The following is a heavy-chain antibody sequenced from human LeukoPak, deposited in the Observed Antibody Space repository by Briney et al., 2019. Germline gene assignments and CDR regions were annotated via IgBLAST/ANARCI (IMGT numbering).Heavy chain of an antibody. CDR3: ARNPFYYYYMDV. CDR1: GYTFTSYA. Sequence: ASVKVSCKASGYTFTSYAMNWVRQAPGQGLEWMGWMNPNSGGTNYAQKFQGRVTMTRDTSISTAYMELTGLISDDTAVYYCARNPFYYYYMDVWGKGSTVTVSS. J-gene: IGHJ6*03. CDR2: MNPNSGGT. V-gene: IGHV1-2*02.